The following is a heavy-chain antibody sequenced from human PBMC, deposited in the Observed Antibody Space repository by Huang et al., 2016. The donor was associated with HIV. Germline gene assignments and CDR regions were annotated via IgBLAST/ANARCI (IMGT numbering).Heavy chain of an antibody. CDR2: INNDGSIT. V-gene: IGHV3-74*03. CDR1: GFTFSSYW. D-gene: IGHD2-8*02. J-gene: IGHJ3*02. CDR3: ARHRSSGGVEEAFDI. Sequence: EVQLVESGGGLVQPGGSLRLSCAASGFTFSSYWMHWVRQAPGKGRVWRSRINNDGSITTYADAVKGRITISRDNARNTMYLQMTTLSAGDTAVYYCARHRSSGGVEEAFDIWGPGTLVTVAS.